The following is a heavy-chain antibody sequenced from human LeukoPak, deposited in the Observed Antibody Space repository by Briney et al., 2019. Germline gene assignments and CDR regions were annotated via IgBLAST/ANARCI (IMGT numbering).Heavy chain of an antibody. CDR2: INHSGST. Sequence: SETLSLTCAVYGGSFRGYYWSWIRQPPGKGLEWIGEINHSGSTNYNPSLKSRVTISVDTSKNQFSLKLSSVTAADTAVYYCARGNTVTRYWGQGTLVTVSS. D-gene: IGHD4-17*01. J-gene: IGHJ4*02. V-gene: IGHV4-34*01. CDR3: ARGNTVTRY. CDR1: GGSFRGYY.